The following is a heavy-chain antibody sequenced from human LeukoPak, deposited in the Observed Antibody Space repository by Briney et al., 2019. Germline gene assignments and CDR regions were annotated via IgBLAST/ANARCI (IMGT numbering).Heavy chain of an antibody. CDR3: ARGTTAAGPQYFDY. V-gene: IGHV3-23*01. J-gene: IGHJ4*02. CDR1: GFTFSSYG. D-gene: IGHD6-13*01. CDR2: ISGSGGST. Sequence: PGGSLRLSCAASGFTFSSYGMSWVRQAPGKGLEWVSAISGSGGSTYYADSVKGRFTISRDNSKNTLYLQMNSLRAEDTALYYCARGTTAAGPQYFDYWGQGTLVTVSS.